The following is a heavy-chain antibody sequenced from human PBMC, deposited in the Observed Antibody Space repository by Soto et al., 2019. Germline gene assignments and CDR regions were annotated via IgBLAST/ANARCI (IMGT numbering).Heavy chain of an antibody. V-gene: IGHV4-4*02. CDR1: GASISSTNW. CDR2: IYHTGST. D-gene: IGHD2-15*01. J-gene: IGHJ4*02. CDR3: ATLPPRIVVVVLPIPT. Sequence: QVQLQESGPRLVKPSGTLSLTCAVSGASISSTNWWTWVRQPPGKGLEWIGEIYHTGSTKYNPSPTSRVTISLDKPNNQFSLNLSSVTAADTAVYYCATLPPRIVVVVLPIPTWGQGTLVTVSS.